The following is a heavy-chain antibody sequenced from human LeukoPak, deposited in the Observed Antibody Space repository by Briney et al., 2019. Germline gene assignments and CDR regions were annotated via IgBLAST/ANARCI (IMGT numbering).Heavy chain of an antibody. CDR2: ISSGGGSR. CDR3: AKGGREPARLAVPMYHYFDG. CDR1: GSTLSSSW. D-gene: IGHD6-19*01. V-gene: IGHV3-74*01. J-gene: IGHJ2*01. Sequence: GGSLRLSCAASGSTLSSSWMHWVRQVPGKGLVWVSRISSGGGSRDYADSVKGRFTISRDNAKTTVYLQMNSLRVEDTAVYYCAKGGREPARLAVPMYHYFDGWGRGTRVTVSS.